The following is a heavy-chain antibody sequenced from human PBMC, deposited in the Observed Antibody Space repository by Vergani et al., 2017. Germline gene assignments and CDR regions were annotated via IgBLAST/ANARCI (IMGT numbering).Heavy chain of an antibody. J-gene: IGHJ6*03. Sequence: QVQLQESGPGLVKPSETLSLTCTVSGGSISSYYWSWIRQPPGKGLEWIGYIYYSGSTNYNPSLKSRVTISVDTSKNQFSLKLSSVTAADTAVYYCASATFFASNYMDVWGKGTTVTVSS. CDR3: ASATFFASNYMDV. V-gene: IGHV4-59*12. CDR1: GGSISSYY. D-gene: IGHD3-3*01. CDR2: IYYSGST.